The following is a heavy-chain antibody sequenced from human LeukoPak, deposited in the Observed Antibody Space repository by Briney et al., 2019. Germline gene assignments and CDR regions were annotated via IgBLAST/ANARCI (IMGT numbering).Heavy chain of an antibody. CDR3: ARDLRDGMDV. J-gene: IGHJ6*04. CDR1: GGTFSNYA. V-gene: IGHV1-69*10. D-gene: IGHD3-9*01. CDR2: IIPILGTS. Sequence: GASVKVSCKASGGTFSNYAISWVRQAPGQGLGWMGGIIPILGTSNYAQKFQGRVTITADKSTSTAYMEVSSLRSEDTAVYYCARDLRDGMDVWGRGTTVTVSS.